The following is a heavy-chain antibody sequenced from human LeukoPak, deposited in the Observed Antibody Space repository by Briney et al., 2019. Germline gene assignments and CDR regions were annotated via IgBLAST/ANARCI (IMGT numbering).Heavy chain of an antibody. D-gene: IGHD4-17*01. Sequence: GGSLRLSCAASGFTFSSYAMHWVRQAPGKGLEWVAVISYDGSNKYYADSVKGRFTISRDNSKNTLYLQMNSLRAEDTAVYYCARAHPRTTANDYWGQGTLVTVSS. V-gene: IGHV3-30*04. CDR2: ISYDGSNK. J-gene: IGHJ4*02. CDR1: GFTFSSYA. CDR3: ARAHPRTTANDY.